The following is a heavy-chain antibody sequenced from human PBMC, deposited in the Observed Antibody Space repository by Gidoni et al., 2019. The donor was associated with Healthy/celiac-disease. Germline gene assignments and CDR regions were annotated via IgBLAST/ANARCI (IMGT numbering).Heavy chain of an antibody. J-gene: IGHJ5*02. CDR2: ISSSSSYI. CDR1: GFTFSSYS. Sequence: EVQLVESVGGLVKPGGSLRLSFPASGFTFSSYSMNWVRQAPGKGMEWVSSISSSSSYIYYADSVKGRFTISRDNAKNSLYLQMNSLRAEDTAVYYCARDLVVVVPAAITGWFDPWGQGTLVTVSS. CDR3: ARDLVVVVPAAITGWFDP. D-gene: IGHD2-2*01. V-gene: IGHV3-21*01.